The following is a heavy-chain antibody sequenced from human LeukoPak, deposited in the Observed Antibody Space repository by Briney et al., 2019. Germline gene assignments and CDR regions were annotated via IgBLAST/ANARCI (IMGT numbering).Heavy chain of an antibody. CDR2: INPSGGSA. D-gene: IGHD3-9*01. Sequence: ASVKVSCKASGYTFTSYYIQWVRQAPGQGLEWMGIINPSGGSASYAQKFQGRFTMSRDTSTSTVYMELSSLRSEDTAVYFCARGSLLTGYHTQLKFDYWGQGTLVTVSS. CDR3: ARGSLLTGYHTQLKFDY. CDR1: GYTFTSYY. V-gene: IGHV1-46*01. J-gene: IGHJ4*02.